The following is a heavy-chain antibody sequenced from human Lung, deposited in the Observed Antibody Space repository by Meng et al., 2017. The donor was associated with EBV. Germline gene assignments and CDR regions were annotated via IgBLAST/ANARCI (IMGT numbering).Heavy chain of an antibody. V-gene: IGHV4-4*02. D-gene: IGHD5/OR15-5a*01. CDR2: IYHSGST. CDR1: GGSISSSNW. CDR3: ARVCEVCLDY. J-gene: IGHJ4*02. Sequence: GQRQEPGPGLVRPSGTLSLTCAASGGSISSSNWWSWVRQPPGKGLEWIGEIYHSGSTNYNPSLKSRVPISVDKSKNQFSLKLSSVTAADTAVYYCARVCEVCLDYWGQGTLVTVSS.